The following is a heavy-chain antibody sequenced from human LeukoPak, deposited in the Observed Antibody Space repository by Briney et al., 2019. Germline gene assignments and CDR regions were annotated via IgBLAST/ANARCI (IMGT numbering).Heavy chain of an antibody. D-gene: IGHD3-3*01. Sequence: GASVKVSCKASGYTFTSYDINWVRQATGQGLEWMGWMNPNSGNTGYAQKFQGRVTITADESTSTAYMELSSLRSEDTAVYYCAGGDSPATIFGVVIPPGFDYWGQGTLVTVSS. CDR1: GYTFTSYD. J-gene: IGHJ4*02. CDR3: AGGDSPATIFGVVIPPGFDY. CDR2: MNPNSGNT. V-gene: IGHV1-8*01.